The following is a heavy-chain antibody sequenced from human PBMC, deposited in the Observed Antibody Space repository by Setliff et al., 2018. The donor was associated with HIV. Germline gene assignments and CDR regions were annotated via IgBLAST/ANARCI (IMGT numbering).Heavy chain of an antibody. CDR2: ISNDGSNK. Sequence: GGSLRLSCAASGFTFSRSAVHWVRQAPGKGLEWVAVISNDGSNKFYADSVKGRFTISRDNSKNTVYLQMNSLRAEDTAVYYCAKDKDYYDYSGYYYIYYYMDVWGKGTTVTVSS. CDR1: GFTFSRSA. CDR3: AKDKDYYDYSGYYYIYYYMDV. J-gene: IGHJ6*03. D-gene: IGHD3-22*01. V-gene: IGHV3-30*01.